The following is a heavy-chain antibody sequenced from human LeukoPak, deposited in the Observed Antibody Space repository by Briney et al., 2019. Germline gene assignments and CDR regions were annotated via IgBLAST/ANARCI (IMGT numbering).Heavy chain of an antibody. CDR3: ASPVDYGESRAFDI. CDR2: ITPFNGNT. CDR1: GYTFTYRY. Sequence: GASVKVSCKASGYTFTYRYLHWVRQAPGQALEWMGWITPFNGNTNYAQKFQDRVTITRDRSMSTAYMELSSPRSEDTAMYYCASPVDYGESRAFDIWGQGTMVTVSS. V-gene: IGHV1-45*02. J-gene: IGHJ3*02. D-gene: IGHD4-17*01.